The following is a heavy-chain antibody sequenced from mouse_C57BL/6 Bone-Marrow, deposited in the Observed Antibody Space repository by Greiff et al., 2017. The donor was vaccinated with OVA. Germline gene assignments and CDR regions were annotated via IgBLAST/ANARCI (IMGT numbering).Heavy chain of an antibody. CDR1: GFTFSNYW. D-gene: IGHD1-1*01. V-gene: IGHV6-3*01. CDR3: TEAFILGAMDY. J-gene: IGHJ4*01. Sequence: DVKVEESGGGLVQPGGSMKLSCVASGFTFSNYWMNWVRQSPEKGLEWVAQIRLKSDNYATHYAESVKGRFTISRDDSKSSVYLQMNNLRAEDTGIYYCTEAFILGAMDYWGQGTSVTVSS. CDR2: IRLKSDNYAT.